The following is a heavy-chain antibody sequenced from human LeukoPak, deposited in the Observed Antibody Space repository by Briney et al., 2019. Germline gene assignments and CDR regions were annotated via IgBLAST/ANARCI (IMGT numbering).Heavy chain of an antibody. CDR3: ARDTAVSDFDY. V-gene: IGHV3-21*01. Sequence: GGFLRLSCAASGFTFSSYSMNWVRQAPGKGLEWVSSISSSGNYIYYADSMKGRFTISRDNAKNSLYLQMNSLRAEDTAVYYCARDTAVSDFDYWGRGTLVTVSS. D-gene: IGHD4-23*01. CDR2: ISSSGNYI. CDR1: GFTFSSYS. J-gene: IGHJ4*02.